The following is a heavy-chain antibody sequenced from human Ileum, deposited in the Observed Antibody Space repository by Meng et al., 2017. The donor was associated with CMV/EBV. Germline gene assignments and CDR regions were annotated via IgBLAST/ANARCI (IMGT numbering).Heavy chain of an antibody. D-gene: IGHD3-16*01. CDR2: IYTRGST. Sequence: PRDPGRELVKPSESLSLTFSGVGGSLSSYYWRWLRQPAGKALEWIGRIYTRGSTNYNPSLKSRVPMSVDTSKNQFSLKLSSVTAADTAVYYCAKSGQGESRPFDYWGQGTLVTVSS. CDR1: GGSLSSYY. J-gene: IGHJ4*02. CDR3: AKSGQGESRPFDY. V-gene: IGHV4-4*07.